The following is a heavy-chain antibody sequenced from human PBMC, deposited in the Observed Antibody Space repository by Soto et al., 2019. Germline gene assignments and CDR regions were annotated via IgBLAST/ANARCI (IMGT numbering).Heavy chain of an antibody. V-gene: IGHV3-30*03. J-gene: IGHJ4*02. CDR3: TGEVASGY. D-gene: IGHD2-8*02. CDR1: GFTVSTYG. Sequence: QVQLVESGGGVVQPGRSLRLSCAVSGFTVSTYGRQWVRQAPGKGLEWVAVISRDGGTRYYADSVKGRFTISRDNSRNTLFLEMNSLRGDDMAVYYCTGEVASGYWGQGTLVTVSS. CDR2: ISRDGGTR.